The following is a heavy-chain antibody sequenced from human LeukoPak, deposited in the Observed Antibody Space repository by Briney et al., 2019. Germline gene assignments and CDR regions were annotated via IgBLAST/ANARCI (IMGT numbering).Heavy chain of an antibody. J-gene: IGHJ4*02. D-gene: IGHD5-12*01. CDR2: ISSSGSTI. CDR3: AKVGGVPTTDY. Sequence: GGSLRLSCAASGFTFSSYEMNWVRQAPGKGLEWVSYISSSGSTIYYADSVKGRFTISRDNSRNTVSLQLNSLRAEDTAVYFCAKVGGVPTTDYWGQGTLVTVSS. V-gene: IGHV3-48*03. CDR1: GFTFSSYE.